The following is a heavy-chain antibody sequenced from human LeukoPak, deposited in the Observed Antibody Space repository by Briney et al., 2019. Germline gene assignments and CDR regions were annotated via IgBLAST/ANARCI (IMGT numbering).Heavy chain of an antibody. CDR1: GYTFTDYY. D-gene: IGHD2-2*01. Sequence: ASVKVPCKASGYTFTDYYMHWVRQAPGQGFEWMGWINPNDGDTNYAQKFQGRVTMTRDTSISTAHMEVSRLRSDDTAVYYCARANFLYCSSTTCLFDYWGQGTLVTVSS. J-gene: IGHJ4*02. CDR2: INPNDGDT. V-gene: IGHV1-2*02. CDR3: ARANFLYCSSTTCLFDY.